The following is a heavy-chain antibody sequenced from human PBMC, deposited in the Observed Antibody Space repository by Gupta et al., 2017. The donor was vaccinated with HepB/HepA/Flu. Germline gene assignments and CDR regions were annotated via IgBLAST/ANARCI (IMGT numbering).Heavy chain of an antibody. CDR3: TTDRRDITYYYDSSGEGCGY. J-gene: IGHJ4*02. D-gene: IGHD3-22*01. CDR2: IKSKTDGGTT. CDR1: GFTFSNAW. Sequence: VQLVESGGGLVKPGGSLRLSCAASGFTFSNAWLRCGRQAPGKGLEWVGRIKSKTDGGTTDYAAPVKGRFTISRDDAKNTLYLQMNSLKTEDTAVYYCTTDRRDITYYYDSSGEGCGYWGQGTRVTVSS. V-gene: IGHV3-15*01.